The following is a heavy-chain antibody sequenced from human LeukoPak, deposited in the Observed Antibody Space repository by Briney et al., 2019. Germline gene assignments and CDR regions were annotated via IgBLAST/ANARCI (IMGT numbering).Heavy chain of an antibody. CDR1: GGSISSYY. CDR3: ARQDGYNKGGAWFDP. D-gene: IGHD5-24*01. J-gene: IGHJ5*02. CDR2: IYTSGST. V-gene: IGHV4-4*09. Sequence: SETLSLTCTVSGGSISSYYWSWIRQPPGKGLEWIGYIYTSGSTNYNPSLKSRGTISVDTSKNQFSLKLSSVTAADTAVYYCARQDGYNKGGAWFDPWGQGTLVTVSS.